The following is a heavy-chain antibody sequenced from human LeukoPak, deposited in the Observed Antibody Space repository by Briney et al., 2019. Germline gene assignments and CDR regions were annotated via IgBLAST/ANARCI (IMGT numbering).Heavy chain of an antibody. V-gene: IGHV3-21*01. CDR1: GFTFSSYS. D-gene: IGHD2-2*01. CDR2: ISSSSSYI. CDR3: ARDPTIVVVPSTPNWFDP. J-gene: IGHJ5*02. Sequence: PGGSLRLSCAASGFTFSSYSMNWVRQAPGKGLEWVLSISSSSSYIYYADSVKGRFTISRDNAKNSLYLQMNSLRAEDTAVYYCARDPTIVVVPSTPNWFDPWGQGTLVTVSS.